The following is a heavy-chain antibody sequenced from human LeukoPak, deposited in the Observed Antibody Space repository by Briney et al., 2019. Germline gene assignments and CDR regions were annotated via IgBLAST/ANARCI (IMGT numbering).Heavy chain of an antibody. Sequence: GGSLRLSRAASGFTFDDYAVYWVRQAPGKGLECVSFITGDGGTTYYADSVKGRFTTSRDNSKNSLFLEMNSLRTEDTALYYCTRGPGGRGFDYWGHGTLVTVSS. CDR2: ITGDGGTT. CDR1: GFTFDDYA. V-gene: IGHV3-43*02. D-gene: IGHD3-10*01. J-gene: IGHJ4*01. CDR3: TRGPGGRGFDY.